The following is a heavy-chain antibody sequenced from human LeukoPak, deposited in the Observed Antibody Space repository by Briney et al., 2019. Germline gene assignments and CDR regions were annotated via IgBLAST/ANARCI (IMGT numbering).Heavy chain of an antibody. V-gene: IGHV3-20*03. D-gene: IGHD5-12*01. CDR3: ARGYSGYGGYYYYYMDV. J-gene: IGHJ6*03. Sequence: PGGSLRLSSAASGFTFDDYGMTWVRQAPGMGLEWVSGINWNGGTTGYADSVKGRFTISRDNAKNSLHLQMNSLRAEDTALYYCARGYSGYGGYYYYYMDVWGKGTTVTVSS. CDR1: GFTFDDYG. CDR2: INWNGGTT.